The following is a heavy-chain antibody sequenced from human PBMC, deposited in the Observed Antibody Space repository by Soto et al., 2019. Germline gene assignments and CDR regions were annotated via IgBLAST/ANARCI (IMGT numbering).Heavy chain of an antibody. CDR3: AAYSHKGY. V-gene: IGHV3-66*01. Sequence: EEQLVESGGDLVQPGGPLRLSCAASGFTSINNYMIWVRQAPGKGLEWVSLIYSGGSTYYADSVKGRFTISRDSSKNTLYLQMNSLRAEDTAMYYCAAYSHKGYWGQGTLVTVSS. CDR1: GFTSINNY. D-gene: IGHD3-16*01. CDR2: IYSGGST. J-gene: IGHJ4*02.